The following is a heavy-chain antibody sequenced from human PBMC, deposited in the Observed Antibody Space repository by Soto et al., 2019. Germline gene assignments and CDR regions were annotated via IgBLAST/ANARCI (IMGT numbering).Heavy chain of an antibody. V-gene: IGHV3-30-3*01. CDR2: ISHDGNNK. CDR1: GFTFNRHP. CDR3: ARASGHIYATLHGPFDH. J-gene: IGHJ4*02. Sequence: QPGGSLRLSCAASGFTFNRHPLHWVRQAPGKGLEWVAVISHDGNNKYYADSVKGRFTISRDNSMNMLYLQMHGLRTEDTAIFYCARASGHIYATLHGPFDHWGQGALVNVS. D-gene: IGHD2-8*01.